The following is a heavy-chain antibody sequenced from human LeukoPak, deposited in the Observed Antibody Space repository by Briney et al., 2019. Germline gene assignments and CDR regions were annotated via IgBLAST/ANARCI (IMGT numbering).Heavy chain of an antibody. CDR2: ISASAGST. CDR1: GFTFSSHG. CDR3: ARGGIAAAGSDY. V-gene: IGHV3-23*01. J-gene: IGHJ4*02. Sequence: GGSLRLSCAASGFTFSSHGMSWVRQAPGKGLEWVSVISASAGSTHYVDSVKGRFTISRDNAKNSLYLQMNSLRAEDTAVYYCARGGIAAAGSDYWGQGTLVTVSS. D-gene: IGHD6-13*01.